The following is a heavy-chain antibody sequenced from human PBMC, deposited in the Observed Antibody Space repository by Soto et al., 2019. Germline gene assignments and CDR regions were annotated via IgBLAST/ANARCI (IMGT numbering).Heavy chain of an antibody. CDR1: GFTFRSFT. Sequence: GGSLSLSCAASGFTFRSFTMNWVRQAPGKGLEWVSTISSNSAYIYYTDALRGRFTISRDNAKNSLHLQMNSLRAEDTAVYYCTRDASRDSSARGWFDPWGPGTLVTVS. CDR2: ISSNSAYI. V-gene: IGHV3-21*01. J-gene: IGHJ5*02. CDR3: TRDASRDSSARGWFDP. D-gene: IGHD6-13*01.